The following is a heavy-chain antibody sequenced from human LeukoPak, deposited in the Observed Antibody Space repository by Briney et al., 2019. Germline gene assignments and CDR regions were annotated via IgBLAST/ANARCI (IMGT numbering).Heavy chain of an antibody. CDR1: GGTFSSYA. D-gene: IGHD3-3*01. Sequence: SVKVSCKASGGTFSSYAIGWVRQAPGQGLEWMGGIIPIFGTANYAQKFQGRVTITTDESTSTAYMELSSLRSEDTAVYYCARTTTGTPAYDFWSGYFDAFDIWGQGTMVTVSS. CDR2: IIPIFGTA. CDR3: ARTTTGTPAYDFWSGYFDAFDI. J-gene: IGHJ3*02. V-gene: IGHV1-69*05.